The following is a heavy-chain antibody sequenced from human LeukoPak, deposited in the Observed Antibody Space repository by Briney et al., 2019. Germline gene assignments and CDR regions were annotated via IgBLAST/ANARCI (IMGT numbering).Heavy chain of an antibody. V-gene: IGHV3-74*01. J-gene: IGHJ3*01. Sequence: GGSLRLSCAASGYTFSTYWMHWVRQAPGKGLVWVSRINSDGSSTSYADSVKGRFTISRDNAKNTLYLQMNSLRAEDTAVYYCARDQRDIVVVPAALGVWGQGTMVTVSS. CDR2: INSDGSST. D-gene: IGHD2-2*01. CDR1: GYTFSTYW. CDR3: ARDQRDIVVVPAALGV.